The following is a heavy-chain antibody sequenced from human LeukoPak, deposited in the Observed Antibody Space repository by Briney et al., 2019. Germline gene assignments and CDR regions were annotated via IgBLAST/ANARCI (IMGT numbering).Heavy chain of an antibody. Sequence: PGGSLRLSCAASGFTFSNFWMHWVRQAPGKGLVWVALIYGDGSFTRYADSVKGRFTISRDNAKNTVYLQMNSLRAEDTAVYYCARPWLDWGQGTLVTVSS. D-gene: IGHD6-19*01. CDR3: ARPWLD. CDR1: GFTFSNFW. J-gene: IGHJ4*02. V-gene: IGHV3-74*01. CDR2: IYGDGSFT.